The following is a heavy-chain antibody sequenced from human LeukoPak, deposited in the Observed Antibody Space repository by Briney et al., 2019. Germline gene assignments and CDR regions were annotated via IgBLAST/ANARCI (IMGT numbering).Heavy chain of an antibody. CDR2: IIPIFGTA. CDR1: GYTFTGYY. D-gene: IGHD6-6*01. V-gene: IGHV1-69*13. CDR3: ARGAARPPYYYYMDV. Sequence: SVKVSCKASGYTFTGYYMHWVRQAPGQGLEWMGGIIPIFGTANYAQKFQGRVTITADESTSTAYMELSSLRSEDTAVYYCARGAARPPYYYYMDVWGKGTTVTVSS. J-gene: IGHJ6*03.